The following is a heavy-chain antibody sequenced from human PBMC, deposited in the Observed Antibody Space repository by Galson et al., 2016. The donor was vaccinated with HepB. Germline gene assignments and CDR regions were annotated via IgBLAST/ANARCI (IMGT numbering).Heavy chain of an antibody. Sequence: SLRLSCAASGFTFSHFWMSWVRQAPGKGLEWVADIKADGSDKFYVDSVKGRFTIARDNTKNSLYLQMNSLIAEDTAVYYCVIDDYLDVWGQGTMVIVSS. D-gene: IGHD4-11*01. J-gene: IGHJ3*01. CDR1: GFTFSHFW. CDR2: IKADGSDK. V-gene: IGHV3-7*01. CDR3: VIDDYLDV.